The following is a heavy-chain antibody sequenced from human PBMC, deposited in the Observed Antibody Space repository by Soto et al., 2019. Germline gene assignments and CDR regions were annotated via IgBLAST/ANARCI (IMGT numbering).Heavy chain of an antibody. CDR1: GYSFTDYH. Sequence: ASVQLSCKASGYSFTDYHIHWVRQAPGQGLEWLGRINPKSGGTSTAQKFQGWVTMTTDTSISTASMQLTRLTSDDTAIYYCARGDSTDCSNGVCSFFYNHDMDVWGQGTTVTVSS. V-gene: IGHV1-2*04. CDR3: ARGDSTDCSNGVCSFFYNHDMDV. J-gene: IGHJ6*02. CDR2: INPKSGGT. D-gene: IGHD2-8*01.